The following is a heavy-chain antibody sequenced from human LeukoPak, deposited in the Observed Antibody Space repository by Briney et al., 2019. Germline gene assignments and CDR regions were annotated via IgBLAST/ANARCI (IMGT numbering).Heavy chain of an antibody. CDR3: ARVSSTTSYDY. CDR2: IYHSGST. CDR1: SGSISSYY. D-gene: IGHD1-14*01. Sequence: SETLSLTCTVSSGSISSYYWSWIRQPPGKGLEWIGYIYHSGSTKYNPSLKSRVTISVDTSKNQFSLKLSSVTAADTAIYYCARVSSTTSYDYWGQGTLVTVSS. J-gene: IGHJ4*02. V-gene: IGHV4-59*12.